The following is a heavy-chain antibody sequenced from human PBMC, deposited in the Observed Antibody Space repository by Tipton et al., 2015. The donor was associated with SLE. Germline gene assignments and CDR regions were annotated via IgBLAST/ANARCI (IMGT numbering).Heavy chain of an antibody. CDR3: ARANYDFWSGYGMDA. CDR1: GGSFSGYY. D-gene: IGHD3-3*01. CDR2: INHSGST. J-gene: IGHJ6*02. V-gene: IGHV4-34*01. Sequence: TLSLTCAVYGGSFSGYYWSWIRQPPGKGLEWIGEINHSGSTNYNPSLKSRVTISVDTSKNQFSLKLSSVTAADTAVYYCARANYDFWSGYGMDAWGQGTTVTVSS.